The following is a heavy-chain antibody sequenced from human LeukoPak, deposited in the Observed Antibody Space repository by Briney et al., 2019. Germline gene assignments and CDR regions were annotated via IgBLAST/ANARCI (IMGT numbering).Heavy chain of an antibody. Sequence: GGSLRLSCVASGFTFSSYAMTWVRQAPGKGLEWVSAISGSGGSTYYADSVKGRFTISRDNSKNTLYLQMNSLRAEDTAVYYCAKGTYYYDSSGYYYSNYFDYWGQGTLVTVSS. CDR3: AKGTYYYDSSGYYYSNYFDY. D-gene: IGHD3-22*01. CDR2: ISGSGGST. J-gene: IGHJ4*02. CDR1: GFTFSSYA. V-gene: IGHV3-23*01.